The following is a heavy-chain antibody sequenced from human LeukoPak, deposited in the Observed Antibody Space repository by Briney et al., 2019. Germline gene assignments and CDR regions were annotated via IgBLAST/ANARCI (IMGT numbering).Heavy chain of an antibody. Sequence: PGGSLRLSCAACGFILSDYNMDRVRQAPGKGLEWIGRTGSKGNNYIREYAASVKGRFAISRDDSKSSVYLQINSLTTEDTAVYYCARDKSGSYDYCGQGTLVTVSS. J-gene: IGHJ4*02. D-gene: IGHD1-26*01. V-gene: IGHV3-72*01. CDR1: GFILSDYN. CDR3: ARDKSGSYDY. CDR2: TGSKGNNYIR.